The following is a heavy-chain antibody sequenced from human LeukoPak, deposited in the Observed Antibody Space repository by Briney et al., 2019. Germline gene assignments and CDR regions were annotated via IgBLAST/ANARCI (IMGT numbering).Heavy chain of an antibody. CDR1: GFTFSNYN. CDR2: ISSSNNYI. Sequence: GGSLRLSCAASGFTFSNYNMSWVRQAPGKGLEWVSSISSSNNYIYYADSVKGRFTISRDNAKNSLYLQMNSLRAEDTAVYYCARRSPNYYFDYWGQGTPVTVSS. V-gene: IGHV3-21*01. J-gene: IGHJ4*02. CDR3: ARRSPNYYFDY.